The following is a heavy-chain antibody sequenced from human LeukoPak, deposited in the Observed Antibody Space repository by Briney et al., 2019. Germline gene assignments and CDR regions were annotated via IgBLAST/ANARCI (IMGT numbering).Heavy chain of an antibody. CDR3: ARDGYDYSNEYNWFDP. J-gene: IGHJ5*02. Sequence: PGGSLRLSCAASGFTFSSYAMHWVRQAPGKGLEWVAVISYDGSNKYYADSVKGRFTISRDNSKNTLYLQMNSLRAEDTAVYYCARDGYDYSNEYNWFDPWGQGTLATVSS. D-gene: IGHD4-11*01. CDR2: ISYDGSNK. V-gene: IGHV3-30*01. CDR1: GFTFSSYA.